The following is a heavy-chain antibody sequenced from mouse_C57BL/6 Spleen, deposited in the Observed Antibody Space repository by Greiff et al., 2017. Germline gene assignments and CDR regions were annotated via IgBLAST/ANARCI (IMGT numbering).Heavy chain of an antibody. CDR1: GYTFTSYW. CDR3: ARSRGNYGYFDY. V-gene: IGHV1-50*01. Sequence: QVQLQQPGAELVKPGASVKLSCKASGYTFTSYWMPWVKQRPGQGLEWIGEIDPSDSYTNYNQKFKGKATLTVETSSSTAYMQLSSLTSEDSAVYYCARSRGNYGYFDYWGQGTTLTVSS. CDR2: IDPSDSYT. J-gene: IGHJ2*01. D-gene: IGHD2-1*01.